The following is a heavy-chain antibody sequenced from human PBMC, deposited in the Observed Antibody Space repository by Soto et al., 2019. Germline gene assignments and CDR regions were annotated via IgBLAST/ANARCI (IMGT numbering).Heavy chain of an antibody. CDR1: GGTSSLNT. V-gene: IGHV1-69*04. CDR2: VIPVVDRA. Sequence: QVQLVQSGAEVKKPGSSVKVSCKASGGTSSLNTTTCVRQPPGPGLEWMARVIPVVDRAHYAHKFQDRLSVSAVNSTSIAVMELSSLTADDSAVYFRAREGKPLDPWGQGTMVIVSS. CDR3: AREGKPLDP. D-gene: IGHD6-13*01. J-gene: IGHJ3*01.